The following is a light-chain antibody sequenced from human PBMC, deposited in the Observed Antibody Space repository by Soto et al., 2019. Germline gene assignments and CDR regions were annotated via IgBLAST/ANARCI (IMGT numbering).Light chain of an antibody. CDR1: SSNIGSNY. CDR3: AAWEDSLSAPVV. V-gene: IGLV1-47*01. J-gene: IGLJ2*01. Sequence: QSALTQPPSASGTPGQRVTISCSGSSSNIGSNYVYWYQQLPGAAPKLLIYRNNQRPSGVPDRFSGSKSGTSASLAISGLRSEDEADYYCAAWEDSLSAPVVFGGGTKLTVL. CDR2: RNN.